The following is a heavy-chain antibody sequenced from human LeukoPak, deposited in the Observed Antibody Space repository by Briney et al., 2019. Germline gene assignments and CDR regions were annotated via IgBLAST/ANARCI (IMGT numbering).Heavy chain of an antibody. J-gene: IGHJ4*02. V-gene: IGHV3-7*04. CDR3: TRVGYIDEGIDY. D-gene: IGHD5-24*01. CDR2: IKQDGSKK. Sequence: GGSLRLSCVASGFPFSSYWMTWVRQAPGKGQEWVANIKQDGSKKSYVDSVKGRFTISRDNAKNSLYLQMNSLRAEDTAIYYCTRVGYIDEGIDYWGQGTLVTVSS. CDR1: GFPFSSYW.